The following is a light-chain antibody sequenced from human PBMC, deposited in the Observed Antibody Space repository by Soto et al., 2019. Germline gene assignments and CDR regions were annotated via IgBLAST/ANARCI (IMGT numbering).Light chain of an antibody. V-gene: IGLV1-40*01. CDR1: YSNIGAGYE. CDR2: GHN. Sequence: QSVLMQPPSVCGAPGQRVTISCTGSYSNIGAGYEVHWYQQIPGTAPKLLISGHNNRPSGVPDRFFGSKSGSSASLTIIGLQAEDEADYYCQSYDSTLSGSGVFGGGTKLTVL. CDR3: QSYDSTLSGSGV. J-gene: IGLJ3*02.